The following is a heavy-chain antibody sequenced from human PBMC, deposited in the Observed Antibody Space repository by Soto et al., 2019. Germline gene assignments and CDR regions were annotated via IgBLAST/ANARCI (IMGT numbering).Heavy chain of an antibody. CDR2: IWYDGSNK. CDR1: GFTCISYG. V-gene: IGHV3-33*01. CDR3: ARVKVYDSSGYLMPDGAFDI. Sequence: PGGSHRLSSTASGFTCISYGMHWVRQATGKGLEWVAVIWYDGSNKYYADSVKGRFTISRDNSKNTLYLQMNSLRAEDTAVYYCARVKVYDSSGYLMPDGAFDIWGQGTMVTVSS. D-gene: IGHD3-22*01. J-gene: IGHJ3*02.